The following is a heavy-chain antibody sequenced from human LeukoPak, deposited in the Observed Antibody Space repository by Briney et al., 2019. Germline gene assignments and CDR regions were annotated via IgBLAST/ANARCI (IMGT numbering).Heavy chain of an antibody. CDR2: IYYSGST. J-gene: IGHJ4*02. V-gene: IGHV4-39*07. D-gene: IGHD3-22*01. CDR3: ARAEKNYYDSSGYPSPFDY. Sequence: SETLSLTCTVSGGSISSSSYYWGWIRQPPGKGLEWIGSIYYSGSTYYNPSLKSRVTISVDTSKNQFSLKLSSVTAADTAVYYCARAEKNYYDSSGYPSPFDYWGQGTLVTVSS. CDR1: GGSISSSSYY.